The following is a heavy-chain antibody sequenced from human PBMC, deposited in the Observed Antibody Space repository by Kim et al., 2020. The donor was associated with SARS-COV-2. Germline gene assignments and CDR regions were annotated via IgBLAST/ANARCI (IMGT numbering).Heavy chain of an antibody. CDR3: AHLLTYYYDSSGYYYDYYYYGR. D-gene: IGHD3-22*01. J-gene: IGHJ6*03. V-gene: IGHV2-5*02. Sequence: SGPTLVNPTQTLTLTCTFSGFSLSTSGVGVGWIRQPPGKALEWLALIYWDDDKRYSPSLKSRLTITKDTSKNQVVLTMTNMDPVDTATYYCAHLLTYYYDSSGYYYDYYYYGRLGQRDHGHRLL. CDR2: IYWDDDK. CDR1: GFSLSTSGVG.